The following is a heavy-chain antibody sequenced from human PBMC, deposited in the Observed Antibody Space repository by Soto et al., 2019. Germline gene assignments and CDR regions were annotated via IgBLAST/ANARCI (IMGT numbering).Heavy chain of an antibody. CDR3: ANVPLDPYYYYGMDV. CDR2: ISGSGGST. V-gene: IGHV3-23*01. D-gene: IGHD3-3*01. J-gene: IGHJ6*02. Sequence: GGSLRLSCAASGFTFSSYAMSWVRQAPGKGLEWVSAISGSGGSTYYADSVKGRFTISRDNSKNTLYLQMNSLRAEDTAVYYCANVPLDPYYYYGMDVWGQGTTVTVSS. CDR1: GFTFSSYA.